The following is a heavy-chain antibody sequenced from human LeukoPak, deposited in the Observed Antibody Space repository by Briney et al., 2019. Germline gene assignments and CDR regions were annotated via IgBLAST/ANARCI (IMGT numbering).Heavy chain of an antibody. V-gene: IGHV4-39*07. CDR3: ASIEMATFPFDY. Sequence: SETLSLTCTVSGGSISSSSYYWGWIRQPPGKGLEWIGSIYYSGSTYYNPSLKSRVTISVDTSKNQFSLKLSSVTAADTAVYYCASIEMATFPFDYWGQGTLVTVSS. J-gene: IGHJ4*02. CDR2: IYYSGST. CDR1: GGSISSSSYY. D-gene: IGHD5-24*01.